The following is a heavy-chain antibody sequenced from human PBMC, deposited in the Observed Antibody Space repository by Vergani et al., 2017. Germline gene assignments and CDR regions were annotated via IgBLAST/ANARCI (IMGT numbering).Heavy chain of an antibody. Sequence: EVDLVESGGGLAQPGGSLRLSCEASGITFWKFGMHWVRQGPGKGLEWVSGISWDSGAVDYADSVRGRFTISRDNSKNTLYLQMNSLRAEDTAVYYCAKVTVAGLFDYWGQGTLVTVSS. CDR2: ISWDSGAV. J-gene: IGHJ4*02. V-gene: IGHV3-9*01. D-gene: IGHD6-19*01. CDR3: AKVTVAGLFDY. CDR1: GITFWKFG.